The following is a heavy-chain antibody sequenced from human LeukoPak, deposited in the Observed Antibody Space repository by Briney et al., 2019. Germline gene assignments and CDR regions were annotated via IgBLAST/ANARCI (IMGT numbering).Heavy chain of an antibody. CDR1: GDSISSYY. Sequence: SETLSLTCTVSGDSISSYYWTWIRQPPGKGLEWIGYIFYSGSTNYSPSLKSRVSMSVDTSKNQFSLNLISVTAADTAVYYCARVLPYSSGWGVDYWGQGALVTVSS. CDR3: ARVLPYSSGWGVDY. CDR2: IFYSGST. D-gene: IGHD6-19*01. V-gene: IGHV4-59*12. J-gene: IGHJ4*02.